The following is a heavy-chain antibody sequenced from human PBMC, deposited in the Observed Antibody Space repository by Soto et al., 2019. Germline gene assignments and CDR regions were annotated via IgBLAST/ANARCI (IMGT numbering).Heavy chain of an antibody. V-gene: IGHV3-15*01. CDR3: TTDRGFSDAFDT. D-gene: IGHD3-3*02. Sequence: PGGSLRLSCAASGFTFSNAYMSWVRQAPGKGLEWVGRIKSKTDGGTTDCAAPVKGRFTISRDDSENTLYLQMNSLKTEDTAVYYWTTDRGFSDAFDTWGQGTMVTVSS. CDR2: IKSKTDGGTT. J-gene: IGHJ3*02. CDR1: GFTFSNAY.